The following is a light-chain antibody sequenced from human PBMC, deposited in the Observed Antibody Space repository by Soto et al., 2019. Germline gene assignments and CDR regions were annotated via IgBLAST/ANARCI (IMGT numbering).Light chain of an antibody. CDR2: GTF. Sequence: EIALTQSPGTLSLSPGERATPSCRASQSVGSRFLAWYQQKPGQAPRLLISGTFSRATGIQDRFSGSGSGTDFTLTISRLEPEDFAVYYCKQYGSSPQTFGQGTKVDIK. CDR3: KQYGSSPQT. V-gene: IGKV3-20*01. CDR1: QSVGSRF. J-gene: IGKJ1*01.